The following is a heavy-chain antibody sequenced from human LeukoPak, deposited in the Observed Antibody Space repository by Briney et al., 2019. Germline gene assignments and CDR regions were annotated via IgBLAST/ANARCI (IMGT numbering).Heavy chain of an antibody. Sequence: GGSLRLSCAASGLTFSSYDMHWVRQATGKGLEWVSAIGTAGDTYYPGSVKGRFTISRENAKNSLYLQMNSLRAGDTAVYYCARAEDYYYGMDVWGQGTTVTVSS. CDR2: IGTAGDT. J-gene: IGHJ6*02. V-gene: IGHV3-13*01. CDR3: ARAEDYYYGMDV. CDR1: GLTFSSYD.